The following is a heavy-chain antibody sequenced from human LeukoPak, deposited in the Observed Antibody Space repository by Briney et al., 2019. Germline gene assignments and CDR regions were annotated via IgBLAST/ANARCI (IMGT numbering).Heavy chain of an antibody. V-gene: IGHV3-23*01. CDR2: FSATDGSA. CDR1: GFTVSSYG. CDR3: AKARIASAGTGAFDV. D-gene: IGHD6-13*01. J-gene: IGHJ3*01. Sequence: GGSLRLPCAASGFTVSSYGMTWVRQAPGKGLEWVSAFSATDGSAQYAESVKGRFTISRGNSKNSLYLQMNSLRDEDTAVYYCAKARIASAGTGAFDVWGQGTMVTVSS.